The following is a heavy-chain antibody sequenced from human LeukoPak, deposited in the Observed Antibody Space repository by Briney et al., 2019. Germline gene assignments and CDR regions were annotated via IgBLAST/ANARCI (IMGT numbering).Heavy chain of an antibody. V-gene: IGHV4-61*02. CDR1: GGSISSGSYY. CDR3: ATLTMVRGVIVGY. D-gene: IGHD3-10*01. J-gene: IGHJ4*02. Sequence: SQTLSLTCTVSGGSISSGSYYWSWIRQPVGKGLEWIGRIYTSGSTNYNPSLKSRVTISVDTSKNQFSLKLSSVTAADTAVYYCATLTMVRGVIVGYWGQGTLVTVSS. CDR2: IYTSGST.